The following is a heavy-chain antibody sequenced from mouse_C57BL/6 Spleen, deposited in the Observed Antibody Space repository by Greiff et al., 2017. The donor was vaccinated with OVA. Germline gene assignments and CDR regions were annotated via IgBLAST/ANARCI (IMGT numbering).Heavy chain of an antibody. CDR3: TREGESYYFDY. Sequence: VQLQQSGAELVRPGASVTLSCKASGYTFTDYEMHWVKQTPVHGLEWIGAIDPETGGTAYNQKFKGKAILTADKSSSTAYMELRSLTSEDSAVYYCTREGESYYFDYWGQGTTLTVSS. V-gene: IGHV1-15*01. CDR1: GYTFTDYE. J-gene: IGHJ2*01. CDR2: IDPETGGT.